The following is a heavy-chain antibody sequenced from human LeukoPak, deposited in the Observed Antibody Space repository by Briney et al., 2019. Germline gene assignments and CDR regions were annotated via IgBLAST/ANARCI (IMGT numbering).Heavy chain of an antibody. Sequence: SETLSLTCGVSGGSISSSNWWTWVRQPPGKGLEWIGEIYHSGSTNYNPSLKSRVTISADTSKNQVSLTLSSVTAADTAVYYCARHPELYFFDYWGQGTLVTVSS. D-gene: IGHD3-10*01. CDR1: GGSISSSNW. J-gene: IGHJ4*02. CDR3: ARHPELYFFDY. CDR2: IYHSGST. V-gene: IGHV4-4*02.